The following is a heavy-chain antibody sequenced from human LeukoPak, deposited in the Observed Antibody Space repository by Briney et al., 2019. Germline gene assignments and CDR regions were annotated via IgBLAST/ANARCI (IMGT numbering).Heavy chain of an antibody. CDR2: ISSSSTYI. CDR3: ARDLGDYYDSSGSNAFDI. V-gene: IGHV3-21*04. J-gene: IGHJ3*02. CDR1: GFTFDDYA. D-gene: IGHD3-22*01. Sequence: GGSLRLSCAASGFTFDDYAMHWVRQAPGKGLEWVSSISSSSTYIYYADSVKGRFTISRDNAKNSLYLQMNSLRAEDTAVYYCARDLGDYYDSSGSNAFDIWGQGTMVTVSS.